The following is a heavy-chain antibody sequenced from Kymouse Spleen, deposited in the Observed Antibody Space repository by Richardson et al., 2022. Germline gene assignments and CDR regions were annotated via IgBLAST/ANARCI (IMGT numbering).Heavy chain of an antibody. V-gene: IGHV3-23*04. CDR1: GFTFSSYA. J-gene: IGHJ6*02. CDR2: ISGSGGST. Sequence: EVQLVESGGGLVQPGGSLRLSCAASGFTFSSYAMSWVRQAPGKGLEWVSAISGSGGSTYYADSVKGRFTISRDNSKNTLYLQMNSLRAEDTAVYYCAKGGTTGYYYYYYGMDVWGQGTTVTVSS. CDR3: AKGGTTGYYYYYYGMDV. D-gene: IGHD1-7*01.